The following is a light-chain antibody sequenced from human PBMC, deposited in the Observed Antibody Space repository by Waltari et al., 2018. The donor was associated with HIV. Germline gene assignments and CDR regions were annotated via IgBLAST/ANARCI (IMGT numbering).Light chain of an antibody. V-gene: IGLV1-47*01. CDR2: GNN. J-gene: IGLJ3*02. Sequence: QSVLTQPPSASGTPGQRVTISCSGSSSNLGSNYVYWYQQLPVTAPKLLIYGNNQRPSWVPDRFSGSKSGTSASLAISGLRSEDEADYYCAAWDDSLSGWVFGGGTKLTVL. CDR3: AAWDDSLSGWV. CDR1: SSNLGSNY.